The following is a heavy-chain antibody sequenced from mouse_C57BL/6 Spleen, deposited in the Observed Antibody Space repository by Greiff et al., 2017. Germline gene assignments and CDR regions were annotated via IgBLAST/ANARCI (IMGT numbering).Heavy chain of an antibody. CDR2: IRSKSNNYAT. CDR1: GFSFNTYA. J-gene: IGHJ2*01. V-gene: IGHV10-1*01. CDR3: VRNWDPPDY. Sequence: EVQLVESGGGLVPPQGSLKLSCAASGFSFNTYAMNWVRQAPGKGLEWVARIRSKSNNYATYYAASVKDRFTISRDDSESMLYLQMNNVKTEDTAMYYCVRNWDPPDYWGQGTTLTVSS. D-gene: IGHD4-1*01.